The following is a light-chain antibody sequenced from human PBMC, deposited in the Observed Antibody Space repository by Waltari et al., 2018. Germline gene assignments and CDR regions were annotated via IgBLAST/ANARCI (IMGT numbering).Light chain of an antibody. Sequence: SSVLTQPPSVSVAPGKTARITRGGTSGKRAHWYQRKPGPAPGLVIYFDSDRPSGIPERFSGSNSGNTATLTISSVEAGDEADYYCQVWDSDSNHPVFGGGTKLTAL. CDR1: SGKR. V-gene: IGLV3-21*04. CDR2: FDS. CDR3: QVWDSDSNHPV. J-gene: IGLJ3*02.